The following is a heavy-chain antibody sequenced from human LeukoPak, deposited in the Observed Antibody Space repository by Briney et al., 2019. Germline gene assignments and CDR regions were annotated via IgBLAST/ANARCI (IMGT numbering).Heavy chain of an antibody. V-gene: IGHV4-39*01. CDR1: GGSISSSSYY. CDR2: IYYSGST. CDR3: ASIKRDIVVVVPAIPDGH. J-gene: IGHJ4*02. D-gene: IGHD2-15*01. Sequence: SETLSLTCTVSGGSISSSSYYWGWVRQPPGKGLEWIGSIYYSGSTYYNPSLKSRVTISVDTSKNQFSLKLSSVTAADTAVYYCASIKRDIVVVVPAIPDGHWGQGTLVTVSS.